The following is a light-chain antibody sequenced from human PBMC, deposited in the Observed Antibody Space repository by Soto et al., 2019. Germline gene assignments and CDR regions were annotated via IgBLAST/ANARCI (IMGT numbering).Light chain of an antibody. J-gene: IGLJ3*02. V-gene: IGLV1-40*01. CDR3: QAYDYSLSATV. CDR1: TSNLAAGYD. CDR2: GNR. Sequence: QLVLTQPPSVSGAPGQRVTLSCTGNTSNLAAGYDVHWYQQLPGAAPKLVISGNRNRRSGVPERFSGPKSGTSASLAITGLPAEDEADCCCQAYDYSLSATVFGGGTKLTVL.